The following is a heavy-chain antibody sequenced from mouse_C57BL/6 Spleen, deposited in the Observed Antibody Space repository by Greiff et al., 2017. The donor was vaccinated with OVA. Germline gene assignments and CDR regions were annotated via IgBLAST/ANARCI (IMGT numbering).Heavy chain of an antibody. CDR3: ARHYYGSRGYFDV. V-gene: IGHV5-12*01. D-gene: IGHD1-1*01. CDR1: GFTFSDYY. Sequence: EVKVVESGGGLVQPGGSLKLSCAASGFTFSDYYMYWVRQTPEKRLEWVAYISNGGGSTYYPDTVKGRFTISRDNAENTLYLQMSRLKSEDTAMYYCARHYYGSRGYFDVWGTGTTVTVSS. J-gene: IGHJ1*03. CDR2: ISNGGGST.